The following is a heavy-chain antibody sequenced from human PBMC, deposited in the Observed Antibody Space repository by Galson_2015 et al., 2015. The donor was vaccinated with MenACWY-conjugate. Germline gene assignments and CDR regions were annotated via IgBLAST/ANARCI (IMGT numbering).Heavy chain of an antibody. V-gene: IGHV3-74*01. D-gene: IGHD1-26*01. CDR3: AKSRGASFYFDS. Sequence: CAASGFIFNTYWMHWVRQAPGKGLVWVSRINPGGSSTTYADSVKDRFTISRDNAKNTLYLQMNSLRPEDTAVFYCAKSRGASFYFDSWGQGTLVTVSS. CDR2: INPGGSST. J-gene: IGHJ4*02. CDR1: GFIFNTYW.